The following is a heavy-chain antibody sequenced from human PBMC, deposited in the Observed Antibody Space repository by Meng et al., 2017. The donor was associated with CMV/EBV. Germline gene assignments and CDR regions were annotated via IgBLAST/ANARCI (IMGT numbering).Heavy chain of an antibody. CDR1: GGSFSGYY. J-gene: IGHJ5*02. CDR2: INHSGST. CDR3: ARGSGSGNWFDP. V-gene: IGHV4-34*01. Sequence: TCAVYGGSFSGYYWSWIRQPPGKGLEWIGEINHSGSTNYNPSLKSRVTISVDTSKNQFSLKLSSVTAADTAVYYCARGSGSGNWFDPWGQGTLVTVS. D-gene: IGHD1-26*01.